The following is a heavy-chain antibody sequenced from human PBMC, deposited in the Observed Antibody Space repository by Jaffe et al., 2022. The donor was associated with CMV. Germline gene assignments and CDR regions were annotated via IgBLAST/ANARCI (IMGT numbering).Heavy chain of an antibody. D-gene: IGHD6-13*01. CDR1: GFSLDTSGMC. CDR2: IDWADDK. V-gene: IGHV2-70*01. CDR3: ARYIAPAGTSHGLDV. Sequence: VTMRESGPALVKPTQTLTLTCTFSGFSLDTSGMCVSWLRQPPGKALEWLALIDWADDKNYSPSLKTRLTISKDTSKNQVVLKMTNMDPVDTGTYYCARYIAPAGTSHGLDVWGQGTTVTVS. J-gene: IGHJ6*02.